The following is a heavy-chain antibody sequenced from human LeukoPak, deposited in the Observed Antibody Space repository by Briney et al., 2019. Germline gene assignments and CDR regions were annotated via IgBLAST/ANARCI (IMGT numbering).Heavy chain of an antibody. J-gene: IGHJ5*02. CDR1: GFTFSSYG. CDR3: AKDGFLGSGSYLGWFDP. Sequence: GGSLRLSCAASGFTFSSYGMHWVRQAPGKGLEWVAFIRYDGSNKYYADSVKGRFTISRDNSKNTLYLQMNSPRAEDTAVYYCAKDGFLGSGSYLGWFDPWGQGTLVTVSP. D-gene: IGHD3-10*01. CDR2: IRYDGSNK. V-gene: IGHV3-30*02.